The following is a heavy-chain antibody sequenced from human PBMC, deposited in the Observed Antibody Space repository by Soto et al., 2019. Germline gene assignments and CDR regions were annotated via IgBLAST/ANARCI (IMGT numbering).Heavy chain of an antibody. V-gene: IGHV3-74*01. J-gene: IGHJ5*02. D-gene: IGHD1-1*01. Sequence: PGGSLRLSCAASGFTFSSYWMHWVRQAPGKGLVWVSRINSDGSSTSYADSVKGRFTISRDNAKNTLYLQLDSLTPEDTAEYFCAREVDDGPNWFDPWGQGTLVTVSS. CDR3: AREVDDGPNWFDP. CDR1: GFTFSSYW. CDR2: INSDGSST.